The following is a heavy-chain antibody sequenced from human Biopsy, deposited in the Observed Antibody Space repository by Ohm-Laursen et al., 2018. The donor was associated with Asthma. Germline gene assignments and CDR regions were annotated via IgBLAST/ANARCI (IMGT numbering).Heavy chain of an antibody. CDR1: GFTFSSYS. J-gene: IGHJ4*02. Sequence: LSCAAAGFTFSSYSMNWVRQAPGKGLEWVSYISSSSSTIYYADSVKGRFTISRDNAKNSLYLQMNSLRDEDTAVYYCARFKRGYSYGYAGVFDYWGQGTLVTVSS. CDR2: ISSSSSTI. CDR3: ARFKRGYSYGYAGVFDY. V-gene: IGHV3-48*02. D-gene: IGHD5-18*01.